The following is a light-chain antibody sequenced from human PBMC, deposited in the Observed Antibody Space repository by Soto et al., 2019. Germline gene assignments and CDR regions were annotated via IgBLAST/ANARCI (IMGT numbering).Light chain of an antibody. CDR3: CSFALRSTLI. CDR2: EGD. J-gene: IGLJ2*01. V-gene: IGLV2-23*01. CDR1: SSDVGNYNL. Sequence: QSVLTQPASVSGSPGQSITISCTGTSSDVGNYNLVSWYQQHPGKAPKLMIYEGDKRPSGVSNRFSGSKSGNTASLTISGLQAEDEADYYCCSFALRSTLIFGGGTKLTVL.